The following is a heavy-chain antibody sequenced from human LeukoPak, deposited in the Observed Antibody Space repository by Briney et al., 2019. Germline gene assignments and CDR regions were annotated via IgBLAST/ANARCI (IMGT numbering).Heavy chain of an antibody. D-gene: IGHD1-1*01. V-gene: IGHV4-31*03. CDR3: AKALDP. CDR2: IYYTGTT. CDR1: GGSISSGDYY. J-gene: IGHJ5*02. Sequence: SQTLSLTCTVSGGSISSGDYYWSWIREHPVKGLEWIGNIYYTGTTYYNPSLRSRLSISRDTSKNQFFLKLNSVTAADTAVYYCAKALDPWGRGTLVTVSS.